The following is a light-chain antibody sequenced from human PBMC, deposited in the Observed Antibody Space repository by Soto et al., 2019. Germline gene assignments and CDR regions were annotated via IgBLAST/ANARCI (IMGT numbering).Light chain of an antibody. CDR2: GAS. CDR3: QKYDTSPYS. Sequence: ESVLAQSPGTLSLSPGEGATLSCSSSRIVISNYLAWCQNKPGQSPMLLIYGASNRATGDQDRFSVSGSGTDFTLTIRGLDSEDIAVYFCQKYDTSPYSFGQGTKLEIK. V-gene: IGKV3-20*01. CDR1: RIVISNY. J-gene: IGKJ2*03.